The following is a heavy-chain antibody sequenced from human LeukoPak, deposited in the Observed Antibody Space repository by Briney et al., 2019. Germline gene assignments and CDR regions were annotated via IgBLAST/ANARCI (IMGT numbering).Heavy chain of an antibody. CDR3: ARALNGDYVVIQH. Sequence: GGSLRLSCAASGFTVSSNYMSWVRQAPGKGLEWVPVIYSGGSTYYADSVKGRFTISRDNSKNTLYLQMNSLRAEDTAVYYCARALNGDYVVIQHWGQGTLVTVSS. CDR2: IYSGGST. J-gene: IGHJ1*01. D-gene: IGHD4-17*01. V-gene: IGHV3-53*01. CDR1: GFTVSSNY.